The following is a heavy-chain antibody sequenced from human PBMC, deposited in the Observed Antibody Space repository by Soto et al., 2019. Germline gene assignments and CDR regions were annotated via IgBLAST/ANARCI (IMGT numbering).Heavy chain of an antibody. CDR2: IIPIFGTA. Sequence: QVQLVQSGAEVKKPGSSVKVSCKASGGTFSSYAISWVRQAPGQGLEWMGGIIPIFGTANYAQKFQGRVTITADESTSPAKMERSSVRPEDTAVYYCGSNPPDYGDNGWFAPWGKGTLVPVPP. D-gene: IGHD4-17*01. V-gene: IGHV1-69*01. J-gene: IGHJ5*02. CDR1: GGTFSSYA. CDR3: GSNPPDYGDNGWFAP.